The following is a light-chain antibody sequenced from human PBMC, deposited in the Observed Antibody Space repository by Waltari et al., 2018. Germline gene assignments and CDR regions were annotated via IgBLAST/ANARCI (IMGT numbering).Light chain of an antibody. J-gene: IGKJ4*01. V-gene: IGKV1-39*01. CDR1: RTISIY. Sequence: DIQMTQSPSSLSVSVGDRVTITCRASRTISIYLNWYQQKPGKAPKLLIYTASTLQPGVPSRFSGSGSGTDFTLTISSLQPEDFATYYCQQSHSTPLTFGGGTKVEIK. CDR2: TAS. CDR3: QQSHSTPLT.